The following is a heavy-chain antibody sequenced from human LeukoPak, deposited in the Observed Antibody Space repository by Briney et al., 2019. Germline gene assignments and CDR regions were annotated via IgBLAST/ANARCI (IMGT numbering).Heavy chain of an antibody. D-gene: IGHD3-22*01. CDR2: ISGSGPYT. CDR3: AKRVLDYDSSGPYYYYGMDV. Sequence: GGSLRLSCAASGFTFSSYAMSWVRQAPGKGLEWVSGISGSGPYTFYTDSVKGRFTISRDNSKNTLYLQMNSLRAEDTAVYYCAKRVLDYDSSGPYYYYGMDVWGQGTTVTVSS. CDR1: GFTFSSYA. V-gene: IGHV3-23*01. J-gene: IGHJ6*02.